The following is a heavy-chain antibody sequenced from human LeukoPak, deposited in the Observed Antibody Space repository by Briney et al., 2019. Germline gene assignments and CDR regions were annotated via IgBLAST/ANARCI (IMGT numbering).Heavy chain of an antibody. J-gene: IGHJ6*03. D-gene: IGHD3-3*01. CDR1: GGSISSYY. CDR3: ARGSYDFWRDYYMDV. CDR2: IYYSGSA. V-gene: IGHV4-59*01. Sequence: SETLSLTCTVSGGSISSYYWSWIRQPPGKGLEWIGYIYYSGSANYNPSLKSRVTISVDTSKNQFSLKLSSVTAADTAVYYCARGSYDFWRDYYMDVWGKGTTVTVSS.